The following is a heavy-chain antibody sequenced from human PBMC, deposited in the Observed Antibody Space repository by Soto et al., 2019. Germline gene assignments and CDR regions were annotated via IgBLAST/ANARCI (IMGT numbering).Heavy chain of an antibody. CDR1: GGTFNSYT. V-gene: IGHV1-69*02. CDR3: ATSYGSGSTHFDS. J-gene: IGHJ4*02. D-gene: IGHD3-10*01. CDR2: VNPIVGMS. Sequence: QVQLVQSGAEVKKPGSSVKVSCTASGGTFNSYTLNWVRQAPEQRLEWVGRVNPIVGMSSSASKFQGRVTXTXDXXTSKAYMDLTGLKSEDTAVYYCATSYGSGSTHFDSWGQGTLVTVSS.